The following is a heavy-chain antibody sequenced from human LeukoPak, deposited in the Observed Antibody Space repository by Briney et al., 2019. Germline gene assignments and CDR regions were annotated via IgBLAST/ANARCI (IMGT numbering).Heavy chain of an antibody. CDR2: IYHSGST. CDR3: ASHSPTTVVTTYYFDY. V-gene: IGHV4-38-2*02. Sequence: SETLSLTCTVSGYSISSGYYWGWIRPPPGKGLEWIGSIYHSGSTYYNPSLKSRVTISVDTSKNQFSLKLSSVTAADTAVYYCASHSPTTVVTTYYFDYWGQGTLVTVSS. D-gene: IGHD4-23*01. J-gene: IGHJ4*02. CDR1: GYSISSGYY.